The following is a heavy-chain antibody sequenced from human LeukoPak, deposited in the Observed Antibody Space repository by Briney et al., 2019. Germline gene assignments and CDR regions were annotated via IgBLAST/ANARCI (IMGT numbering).Heavy chain of an antibody. CDR1: GFTFSSYG. J-gene: IGHJ5*02. V-gene: IGHV3-30*18. CDR3: ANSKIANNWFDP. Sequence: GGSLRLSCAASGFTFSSYGMHWVRQAPGKGLEWVAVISYDGSNKYYADSVKGRFTISRDNSKNTLYLQMNSLRAEDTAVYYCANSKIANNWFDPWGQGTLVTVSS. CDR2: ISYDGSNK.